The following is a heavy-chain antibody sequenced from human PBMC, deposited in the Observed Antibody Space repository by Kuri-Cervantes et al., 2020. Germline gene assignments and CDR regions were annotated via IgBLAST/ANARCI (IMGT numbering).Heavy chain of an antibody. J-gene: IGHJ6*02. CDR1: GYTFTSYY. Sequence: ASVKVSCKASGYTFTSYYMHWVRQAPGQGLEWMGIINPSGGSTSYAQKFQGRVTMTRDTSTSTAYMELRSLRSGDTAVYYCARGPGSGYLGYYYYYGMDVWGQGTTVRLL. D-gene: IGHD3-22*01. CDR3: ARGPGSGYLGYYYYYGMDV. V-gene: IGHV1-46*01. CDR2: INPSGGST.